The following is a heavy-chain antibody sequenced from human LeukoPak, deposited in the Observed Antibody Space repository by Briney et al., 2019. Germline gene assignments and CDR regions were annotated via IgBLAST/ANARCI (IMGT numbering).Heavy chain of an antibody. CDR1: GFTFSSYA. J-gene: IGHJ4*02. V-gene: IGHV3-30*04. CDR3: ARTESIAAASRGFYY. Sequence: PGGSLRLSCAASGFTFSSYAMHWVRQAPGKGLGWVAVISYDGSNKYYADSVKGRFTISRDNSKNTLYLQMNSLRAEDTAVYYCARTESIAAASRGFYYWGQGTLVTVSS. CDR2: ISYDGSNK. D-gene: IGHD6-13*01.